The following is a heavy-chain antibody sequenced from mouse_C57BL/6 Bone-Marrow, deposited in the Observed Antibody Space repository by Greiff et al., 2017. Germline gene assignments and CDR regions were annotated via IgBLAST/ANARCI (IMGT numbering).Heavy chain of an antibody. Sequence: EVHLVESGPGLVKPSQSLSLTCSVTGYSITSGYYWNWIRRFPGNKLEWMGYISYDGSNNYNPSLKNRISITRDTSKNQCFLKLNSVTTEDTATYYCAREGYYFDYWGQGTTLTVSS. V-gene: IGHV3-6*01. CDR1: GYSITSGYY. J-gene: IGHJ2*01. CDR2: ISYDGSN. CDR3: AREGYYFDY.